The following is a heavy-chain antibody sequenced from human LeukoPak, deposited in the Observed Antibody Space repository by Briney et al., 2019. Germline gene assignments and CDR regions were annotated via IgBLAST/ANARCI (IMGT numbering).Heavy chain of an antibody. D-gene: IGHD1-26*01. V-gene: IGHV3-30*02. CDR2: IRYDAINK. J-gene: IGHJ6*03. Sequence: GGSLRLSCAASGFTFSSYAMSWVRQAPGKGLEWVAFIRYDAINKYYADSVKGRFTISRDNSKNTVYLQMNSLRTEDTAVYYCAKTVGASTFYYYMDVWGKGTTVTVTS. CDR1: GFTFSSYA. CDR3: AKTVGASTFYYYMDV.